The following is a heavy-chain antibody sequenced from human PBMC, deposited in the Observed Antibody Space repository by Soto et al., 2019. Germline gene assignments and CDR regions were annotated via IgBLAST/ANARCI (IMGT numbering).Heavy chain of an antibody. Sequence: ASVKVSCKASGYTFTSYGISWVRQAPGQGLEWMGWISAYNGNTNYAQKLQGRVTMTTDTSTSTAYMELRSLRSDDTAVYYCAGNLPIVVVVADTRGGAYFDYWGQGTLVTVSS. CDR3: AGNLPIVVVVADTRGGAYFDY. V-gene: IGHV1-18*01. J-gene: IGHJ4*02. D-gene: IGHD2-15*01. CDR2: ISAYNGNT. CDR1: GYTFTSYG.